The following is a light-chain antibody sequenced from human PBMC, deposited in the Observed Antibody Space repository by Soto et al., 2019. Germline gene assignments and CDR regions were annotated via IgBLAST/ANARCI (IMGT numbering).Light chain of an antibody. CDR2: HAS. V-gene: IGKV3-20*01. CDR3: QQYGRSLWT. J-gene: IGKJ1*01. Sequence: EIVFTHSPGTLSLSQGDRATLSCRASQTVSNNSLAWYQQKPGQAPRLLIYHASSRSPVIPDRFSGSGSGTDFTLTITKLEPEDFAVYYCQQYGRSLWTFGQGTKVDIK. CDR1: QTVSNNS.